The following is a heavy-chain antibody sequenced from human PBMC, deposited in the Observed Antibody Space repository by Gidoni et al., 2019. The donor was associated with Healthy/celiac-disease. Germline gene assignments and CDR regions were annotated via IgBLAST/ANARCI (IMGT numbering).Heavy chain of an antibody. CDR2: ISWNSGSI. V-gene: IGHV3-9*01. CDR1: GFPFDDYA. D-gene: IGHD6-19*01. J-gene: IGHJ1*01. CDR3: AKDGIAVAGSGQYFQH. Sequence: EVQLVESGGGLVQPGRSLRLSCAASGFPFDDYAMHWVRQAPGKGLEWVSGISWNSGSIGYADSVKGRFTISRDNAKNSLYLQMNSLRAEDTALYYCAKDGIAVAGSGQYFQHWGQGTLVTVSS.